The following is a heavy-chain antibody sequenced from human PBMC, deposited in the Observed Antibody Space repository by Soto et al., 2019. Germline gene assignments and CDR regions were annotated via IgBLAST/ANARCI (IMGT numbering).Heavy chain of an antibody. CDR2: IYYSGST. CDR1: GGSISSSSYY. V-gene: IGHV4-39*07. D-gene: IGHD3-9*01. Sequence: SETLSLTCTVSGGSISSSSYYWGWIRQPPGKGLEWIGSIYYSGSTYYNPSLKSRVTISVDTSKNQFSLKLSSVTAADTAVYYCARGRGTLRYFDWLPSPDFDYWGQGTLVTVSS. CDR3: ARGRGTLRYFDWLPSPDFDY. J-gene: IGHJ4*02.